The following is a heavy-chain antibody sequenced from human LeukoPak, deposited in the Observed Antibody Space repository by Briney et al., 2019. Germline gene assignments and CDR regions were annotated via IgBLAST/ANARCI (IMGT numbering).Heavy chain of an antibody. J-gene: IGHJ4*02. CDR2: ISESGDVT. Sequence: GGSLRLCCEASGSTFSNYPMSWVRQAPGRGLEWVSVISESGDVTHYADAMKGRFTISRDNAKNTLNLQMNSLRAEDTAIYYCARDSSHYLGSSDYWGQGTLVTVSS. CDR3: ARDSSHYLGSSDY. D-gene: IGHD6-6*01. CDR1: GSTFSNYP. V-gene: IGHV3-23*01.